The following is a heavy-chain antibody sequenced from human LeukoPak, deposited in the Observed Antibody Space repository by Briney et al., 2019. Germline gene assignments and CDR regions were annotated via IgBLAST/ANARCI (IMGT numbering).Heavy chain of an antibody. D-gene: IGHD1-7*01. V-gene: IGHV3-33*06. CDR1: GFTFSSYG. CDR3: AKDVDWNYVRMTD. Sequence: GGSLRLSCAASGFTFSSYGMHWVRQAPGKGLEWVLVIWYDGSSKYYADSVKGRFTISRDNCKNTLYLQMNSLRAEDTAVYFCAKDVDWNYVRMTDWGQGTLVTVSS. J-gene: IGHJ4*02. CDR2: IWYDGSSK.